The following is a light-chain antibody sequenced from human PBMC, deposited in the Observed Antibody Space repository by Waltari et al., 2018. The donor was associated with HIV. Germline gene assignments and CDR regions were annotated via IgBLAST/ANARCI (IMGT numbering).Light chain of an antibody. CDR2: KDT. CDR1: ALPKHH. CDR3: QSADSSGTWV. V-gene: IGLV3-25*03. J-gene: IGLJ3*02. Sequence: SYELTQPPSVSVSPGQTARITCSGDALPKHHENWYHQKPGQAPVLGIFKDTERPSGIPERFSGSSSGTTVTLTISGVQAEDEADYYCQSADSSGTWVFGGGTKLTVL.